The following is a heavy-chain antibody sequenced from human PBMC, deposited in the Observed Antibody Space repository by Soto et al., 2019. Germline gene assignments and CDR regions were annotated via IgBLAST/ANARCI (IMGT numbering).Heavy chain of an antibody. J-gene: IGHJ4*02. CDR3: ARDRDLYYFDY. CDR2: IWYDGSNK. D-gene: IGHD3-10*01. CDR1: GFTFSSYG. Sequence: QVQLVESGGGVVQPGRSLRLSCAASGFTFSSYGMHCVRQAPGKGLEWMAIIWYDGSNKYYADSVKGRFTVSRDNSNNTLYLQMNSLRAEDTGVYYCARDRDLYYFDYWGQGTLVTVSS. V-gene: IGHV3-33*01.